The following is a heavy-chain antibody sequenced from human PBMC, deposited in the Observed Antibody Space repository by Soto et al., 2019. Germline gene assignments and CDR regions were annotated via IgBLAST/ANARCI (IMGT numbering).Heavy chain of an antibody. J-gene: IGHJ4*02. V-gene: IGHV3-11*01. CDR3: TQGKDLYDY. CDR1: GLRFSDYY. Sequence: SRGSRRLSCAASGLRFSDYYMSWIRQDPGKGLEWVSYIRISDNTRYYADSVRGRFTISRDNAKNSLYLQMNSLRAEDTAVYYCTQGKDLYDYWYQGILVAVSA. CDR2: IRISDNTR.